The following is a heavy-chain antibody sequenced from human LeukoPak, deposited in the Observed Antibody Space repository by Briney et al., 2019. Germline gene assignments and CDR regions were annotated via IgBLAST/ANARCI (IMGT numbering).Heavy chain of an antibody. CDR2: INPNSGGT. J-gene: IGHJ6*02. V-gene: IGHV1-2*02. CDR3: ARVKGDSSPGYYYYYGMDV. D-gene: IGHD6-13*01. Sequence: ASVKVSCKASGYTFTGYYIHWVRQAPGQGLEWMGWINPNSGGTNYVQKCQGRVTMTRDTSISTAYMELRRLRSDDTAVYYCARVKGDSSPGYYYYYGMDVWGQETTVTVSS. CDR1: GYTFTGYY.